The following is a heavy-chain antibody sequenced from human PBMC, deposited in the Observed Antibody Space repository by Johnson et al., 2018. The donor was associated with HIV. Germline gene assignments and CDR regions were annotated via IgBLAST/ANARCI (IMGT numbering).Heavy chain of an antibody. V-gene: IGHV3-30*04. CDR2: ISYDGSNK. CDR1: GFTFDDYA. CDR3: AKNSAAFDI. Sequence: QVQLVESGGGLVQPGRSLRLSCAASGFTFDDYAMHWVRQAPGKGLEWVAVISYDGSNKYYADSVKGRFTISRDNSKNTLYLQMNSLRAEDTAVYYCAKNSAAFDIWGQGTMVTVSS. J-gene: IGHJ3*02. D-gene: IGHD2/OR15-2a*01.